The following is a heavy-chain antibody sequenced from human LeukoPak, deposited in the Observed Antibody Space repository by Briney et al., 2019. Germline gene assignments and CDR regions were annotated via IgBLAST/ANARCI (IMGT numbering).Heavy chain of an antibody. CDR1: GGTFSSYA. V-gene: IGHV1-69*04. D-gene: IGHD6-19*01. J-gene: IGHJ4*02. Sequence: SVKVSWKASGGTFSSYAISWVRQAPGQGLEWMGRIIPILGIANYAQKFQGRVTITADKSTSTAYMELSSLRSEDTAVYYCARVHTSGWYSLDYWGQGTLVTVSS. CDR3: ARVHTSGWYSLDY. CDR2: IIPILGIA.